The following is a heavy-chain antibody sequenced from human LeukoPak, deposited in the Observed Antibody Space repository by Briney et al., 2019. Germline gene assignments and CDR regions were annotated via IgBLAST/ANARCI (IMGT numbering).Heavy chain of an antibody. CDR3: AIVNRAASGTRYYFDY. CDR2: ISGSGGST. V-gene: IGHV3-23*01. J-gene: IGHJ4*02. Sequence: GGSLRLSCAASGFTFSNYAMSWVRQAPGKGLEWVSAISGSGGSTYYADSVKGRFTLSRDNSKNTLYLQMNSLRAEDTAVYYCAIVNRAASGTRYYFDYWGQGALVTVSS. D-gene: IGHD6-13*01. CDR1: GFTFSNYA.